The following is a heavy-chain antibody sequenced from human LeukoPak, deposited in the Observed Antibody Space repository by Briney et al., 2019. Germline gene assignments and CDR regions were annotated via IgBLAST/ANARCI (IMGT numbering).Heavy chain of an antibody. Sequence: SETLSLTCAVYGGPFSGYYWSWIRQPPGKGLEWIGEINHSGSTNYNPSLKSRVTISVDTSKNQFSLKLSSVTAADTAVYYCARVKRITMIVVVTKEYYFDYWGQGTLVTVSS. CDR3: ARVKRITMIVVVTKEYYFDY. D-gene: IGHD3-22*01. J-gene: IGHJ4*02. CDR2: INHSGST. CDR1: GGPFSGYY. V-gene: IGHV4-34*01.